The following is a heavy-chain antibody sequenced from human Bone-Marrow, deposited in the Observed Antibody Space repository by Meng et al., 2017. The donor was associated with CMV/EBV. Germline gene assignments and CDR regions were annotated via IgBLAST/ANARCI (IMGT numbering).Heavy chain of an antibody. CDR3: TRGKPYYYFHYTMDV. J-gene: IGHJ6*02. Sequence: GSLRLSCTVSGGSISSDEYYWSWIRQPPGKGLEWIGEVSHSGTTNYNPSLKSRVTISVDTSENQFSLRLNSVTAADTAVYYCTRGKPYYYFHYTMDVWGQGTTVTVSS. CDR2: VSHSGTT. V-gene: IGHV4-34*01. CDR1: GGSISSDEYY.